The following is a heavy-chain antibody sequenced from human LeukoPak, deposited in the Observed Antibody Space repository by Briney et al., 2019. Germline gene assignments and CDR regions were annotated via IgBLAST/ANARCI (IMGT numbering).Heavy chain of an antibody. D-gene: IGHD2-15*01. Sequence: GGSLRLSCAASGFAFSTYAMSWVRQAPGKGLEWVSAISTSDGSTYYADSVKGRFTISRDNSKNSLYLQMNSLRAEDTAVYYCAKDWDLVVVEGATTDYWGQGTPVTVSS. CDR3: AKDWDLVVVEGATTDY. CDR1: GFAFSTYA. V-gene: IGHV3-23*01. CDR2: ISTSDGST. J-gene: IGHJ4*02.